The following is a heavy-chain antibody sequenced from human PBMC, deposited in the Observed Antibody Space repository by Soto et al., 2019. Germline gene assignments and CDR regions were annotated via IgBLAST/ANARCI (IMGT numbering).Heavy chain of an antibody. CDR1: GFSLNSTRMG. D-gene: IGHD6-25*01. CDR2: IFSNAEK. CDR3: ARISGNSAYYYSYGMDV. V-gene: IGHV2-26*01. J-gene: IGHJ6*02. Sequence: QVTLKESGPALVKPTETLTLTCTVSGFSLNSTRMGVSWIRQPPGKALEWLAHIFSNAEKSYSTSLKSRLTISKDTSKSQVVLTMTNMDPVDTATYYFARISGNSAYYYSYGMDVWGRGTTVTVSS.